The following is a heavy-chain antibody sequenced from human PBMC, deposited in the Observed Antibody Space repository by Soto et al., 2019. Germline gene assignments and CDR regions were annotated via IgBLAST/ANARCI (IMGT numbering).Heavy chain of an antibody. CDR2: INSDGSTT. CDR3: ARDSSPYYDFWSGFYAYFDY. Sequence: GGSLRLSCAVSGFTFRSHWMHWVRQAPGKGLVWLSRINSDGSTTNYADSVKGRFTISRDNAKNTLYLQMDSLRADDTAVYYCARDSSPYYDFWSGFYAYFDYWGQGALVTVSS. J-gene: IGHJ4*02. CDR1: GFTFRSHW. D-gene: IGHD3-3*01. V-gene: IGHV3-74*01.